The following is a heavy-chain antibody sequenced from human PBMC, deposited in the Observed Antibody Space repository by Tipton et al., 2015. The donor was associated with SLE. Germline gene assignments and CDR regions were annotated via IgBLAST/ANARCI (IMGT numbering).Heavy chain of an antibody. CDR1: GGSISSGTYY. CDR3: ARGRVAGTIFFDY. V-gene: IGHV4-61*09. Sequence: TLSLTCTVSGGSISSGTYYWSWIRQPAGKGLEWIGYIYTSGSTNYNPSLKSRVTISVDTSKIQFSLKLSSVTAADTAVYYCARGRVAGTIFFDYWGQGTLVTVSS. J-gene: IGHJ4*02. D-gene: IGHD6-19*01. CDR2: IYTSGST.